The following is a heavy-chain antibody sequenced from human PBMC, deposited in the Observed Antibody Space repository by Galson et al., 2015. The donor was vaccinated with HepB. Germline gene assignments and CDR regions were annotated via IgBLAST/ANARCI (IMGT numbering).Heavy chain of an antibody. J-gene: IGHJ4*02. CDR2: ISSSGSTI. CDR3: ARDRDYSNFFFDY. CDR1: GFTFSDYY. V-gene: IGHV3-11*01. Sequence: SLRLSCAASGFTFSDYYMSWIRQAPGKGLEWVSYISSSGSTIYYADSVKGRFTISRDNAKNSLYLQMNSLRAEDTAVYYCARDRDYSNFFFDYWGQGTLVTVSS. D-gene: IGHD4-11*01.